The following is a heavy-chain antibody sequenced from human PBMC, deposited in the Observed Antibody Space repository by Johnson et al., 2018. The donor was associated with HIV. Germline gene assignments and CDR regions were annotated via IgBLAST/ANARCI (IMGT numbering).Heavy chain of an antibody. CDR2: IGTAGDT. D-gene: IGHD6-19*01. CDR1: GFTFSSYD. CDR3: AKDPPYSSGWPTDAFDI. J-gene: IGHJ3*02. V-gene: IGHV3-13*01. Sequence: VQLVESGGGVVQPGRSLRLSCAASGFTFSSYDMHWVRQATGKGLEWVSAIGTAGDTYYPGSVKGRFTISRENAKNTLYLQMNSLRAEDTAVYYCAKDPPYSSGWPTDAFDIWGQGTMVTVSS.